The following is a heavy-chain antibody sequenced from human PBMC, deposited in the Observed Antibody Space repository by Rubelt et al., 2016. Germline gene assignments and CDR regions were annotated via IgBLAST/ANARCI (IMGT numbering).Heavy chain of an antibody. CDR1: GITFRNYA. Sequence: GGRLVQPGGSLRLSCAASGITFRNYAMTWVRQASGMGLEWVSSIGSNSYTYYADSVRGRFTISRDNAKNSLYLQMNSLRAEDTAVYYCARDRGWLQHDYWGQGTLVTVSS. CDR2: IGSNSYT. V-gene: IGHV3-69-1*01. D-gene: IGHD5-24*01. J-gene: IGHJ4*02. CDR3: ARDRGWLQHDY.